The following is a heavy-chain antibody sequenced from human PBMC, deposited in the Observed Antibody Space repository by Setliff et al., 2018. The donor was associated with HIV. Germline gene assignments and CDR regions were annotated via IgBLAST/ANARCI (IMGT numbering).Heavy chain of an antibody. CDR1: GFTFYGSA. CDR2: IRSKPNNYAT. J-gene: IGHJ4*02. CDR3: TRRGADNGGYPDY. D-gene: IGHD1-26*01. Sequence: GSLRLSCVTSGFTFYGSAIHWVRQPSGKGLEWIARIRSKPNNYATSYAPSVKDRFTIFRDDSKNTAYLQMTRLKIEDTAVYYCTRRGADNGGYPDYWGQGTLVTVS. V-gene: IGHV3-73*01.